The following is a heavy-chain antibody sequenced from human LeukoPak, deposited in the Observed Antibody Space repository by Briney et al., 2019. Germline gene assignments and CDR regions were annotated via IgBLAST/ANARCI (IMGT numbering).Heavy chain of an antibody. CDR2: ISFSGDNS. D-gene: IGHD5-24*01. Sequence: GGSLRLSCAASGFNFRDAAMAWVRQAPGKGLEWVALISFSGDNSYYADSVKGRFSVSRDNSENTLSLQMNSLRVEDTARYYCAKDIQLSTWGLGTMVTVSS. J-gene: IGHJ3*01. CDR1: GFNFRDAA. V-gene: IGHV3-23*01. CDR3: AKDIQLST.